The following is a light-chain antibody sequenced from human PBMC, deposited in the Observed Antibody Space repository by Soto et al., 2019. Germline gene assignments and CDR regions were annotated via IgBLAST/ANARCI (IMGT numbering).Light chain of an antibody. CDR3: QEDNQLLT. Sequence: VLTQTPLLSPVTLGQPASVSCRSRRSLVASDGIADVTWLHQGPGQPSRPLIHKVSQRLSGVPNRSSGRGAGTDFTLHSRRVEAEEGGPYVCQEDNQLLTFGQGALLVIK. V-gene: IGKV2-24*01. CDR2: KVS. CDR1: RSLVASDGIAD. J-gene: IGKJ5*01.